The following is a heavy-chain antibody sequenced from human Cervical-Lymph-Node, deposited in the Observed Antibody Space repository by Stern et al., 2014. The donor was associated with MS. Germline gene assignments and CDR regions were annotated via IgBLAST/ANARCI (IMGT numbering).Heavy chain of an antibody. D-gene: IGHD6-19*01. V-gene: IGHV3-33*01. CDR1: GFTFSSYG. CDR2: IWYDGSNK. Sequence: VHLVASGGGVVQPGRSLRLSCAASGFTFSSYGMHWVRQAPGKGLEWVAVIWYDGSNKYYADSVKGRFTISRDNSKNTLYLQMNSLRAEDTAVYYCAILAVAAYDAFDIWGQGTMVTVSS. J-gene: IGHJ3*02. CDR3: AILAVAAYDAFDI.